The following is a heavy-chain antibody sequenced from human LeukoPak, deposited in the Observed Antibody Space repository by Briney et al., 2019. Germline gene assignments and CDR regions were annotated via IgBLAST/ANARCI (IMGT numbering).Heavy chain of an antibody. CDR2: INPDSGDT. CDR1: GYTFTGYY. V-gene: IGHV1-2*02. CDR3: ARGRGGRILYYFDY. D-gene: IGHD2-15*01. J-gene: IGHJ4*02. Sequence: GASVKVSCKASGYTFTGYYIHWVRQAPGQGLEWMGWINPDSGDTIYALKFQGRVTMTRDTSMSTAYMELSRLRSDDTALYYCARGRGGRILYYFDYWGQGTLVTVSS.